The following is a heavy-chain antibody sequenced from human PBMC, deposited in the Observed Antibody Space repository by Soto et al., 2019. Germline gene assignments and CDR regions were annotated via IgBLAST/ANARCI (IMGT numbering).Heavy chain of an antibody. CDR3: ARVKGGLLWFGLDY. D-gene: IGHD3-10*01. CDR1: GDSISSYY. J-gene: IGHJ4*02. CDR2: IYDSGTT. V-gene: IGHV4-59*01. Sequence: QVQLQESGPGLVKPSETLSLTCTVSGDSISSYYWTWIRQSPGKGLEWIGYIYDSGTTDYNPSLKSRVTISIDTSKNQFSMKLNSVTAADTAMYYCARVKGGLLWFGLDYWGQGTLVTVSS.